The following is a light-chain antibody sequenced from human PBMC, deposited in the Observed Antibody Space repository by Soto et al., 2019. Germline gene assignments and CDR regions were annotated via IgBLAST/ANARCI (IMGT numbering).Light chain of an antibody. J-gene: IGKJ1*01. Sequence: DIQMTQSPSSLSASVGDRVTISCLASQSITSFLNWYQQKPGTAPRLLIYRASKVTSGVPPRFSGSGSGRDFTLTISSLRPEDIATYFCQQSYSSPPWTFGQGTKVDI. CDR3: QQSYSSPPWT. CDR1: QSITSF. CDR2: RAS. V-gene: IGKV1-39*01.